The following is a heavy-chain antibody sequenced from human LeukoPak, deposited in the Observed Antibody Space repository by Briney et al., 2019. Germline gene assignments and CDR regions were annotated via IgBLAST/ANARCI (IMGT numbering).Heavy chain of an antibody. CDR2: IHYTGAT. CDR3: ARGNILTGYCFDF. J-gene: IGHJ4*02. Sequence: SETLSLTCAVYGGSITGYYWSWIRQTPGRGLEGVGEIHYTGATSYNPSLKSRATISTDTSKNQFSLRLSSVTAADTAVYYCARGNILTGYCFDFWGQGALVTVSS. CDR1: GGSITGYY. V-gene: IGHV4-34*01. D-gene: IGHD3-9*01.